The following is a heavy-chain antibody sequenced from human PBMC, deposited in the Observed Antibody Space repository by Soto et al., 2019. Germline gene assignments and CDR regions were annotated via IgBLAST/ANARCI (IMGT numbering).Heavy chain of an antibody. J-gene: IGHJ5*02. Sequence: QVQLVQSGAEVKKPGASVKVSCKASGYTFTSYGISWVRQAPGQGLEWMGWISAYNGNTNYAQKLQGRVTMTTDTSTSTDYMELRSLRSDDTAVYYCARVGGSYCSSTSCYYSYLYWFDPWGQGTLVTVSS. CDR2: ISAYNGNT. V-gene: IGHV1-18*01. CDR3: ARVGGSYCSSTSCYYSYLYWFDP. D-gene: IGHD2-2*01. CDR1: GYTFTSYG.